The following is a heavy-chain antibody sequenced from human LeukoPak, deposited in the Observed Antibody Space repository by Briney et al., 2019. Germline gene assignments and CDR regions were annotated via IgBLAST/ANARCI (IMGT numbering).Heavy chain of an antibody. D-gene: IGHD6-6*01. J-gene: IGHJ4*02. V-gene: IGHV3-30*01. CDR2: IANDGRDK. CDR3: AKDRYSSSSDFDY. Sequence: PGGSLRLSCAASGFTFSNYPMHWVRQAPGKGLEWVAVIANDGRDKKYADSAKGRFTISRDNSKNTLYLQMNSLRTEDTAVYYCAKDRYSSSSDFDYWGQGTLVTVSS. CDR1: GFTFSNYP.